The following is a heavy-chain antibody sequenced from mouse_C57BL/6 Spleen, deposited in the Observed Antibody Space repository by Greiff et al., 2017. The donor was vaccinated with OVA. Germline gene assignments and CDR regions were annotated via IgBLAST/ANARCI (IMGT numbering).Heavy chain of an antibody. Sequence: EVHLVESGGGLVQPGGSMKLSCAASGFTFSDAWMDWVRQSPEKGLEWVAEIRNKANNHATYYAESVKGRFTISRDDSKSSVYLQMNSVRAEDTRIYYCTRPVYYYGSSFMDYWGQGTSVTVSS. CDR3: TRPVYYYGSSFMDY. CDR1: GFTFSDAW. CDR2: IRNKANNHAT. J-gene: IGHJ4*01. D-gene: IGHD1-1*01. V-gene: IGHV6-6*01.